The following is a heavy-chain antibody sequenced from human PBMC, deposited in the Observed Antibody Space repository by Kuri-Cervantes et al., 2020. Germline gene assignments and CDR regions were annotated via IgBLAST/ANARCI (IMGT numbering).Heavy chain of an antibody. Sequence: SETLSLTCIVSNDSIVHNYWSWIRQSPGKGLEWIGNIYNSGDTNYNPSLNRRITISVDSYKKQFSLKLSSVTAADTAAYYCASELRADIRVAGAFDIWGQGTMVTVSS. CDR2: IYNSGDT. CDR3: ASELRADIRVAGAFDI. J-gene: IGHJ3*02. CDR1: NDSIVHNY. V-gene: IGHV4-59*01. D-gene: IGHD6-19*01.